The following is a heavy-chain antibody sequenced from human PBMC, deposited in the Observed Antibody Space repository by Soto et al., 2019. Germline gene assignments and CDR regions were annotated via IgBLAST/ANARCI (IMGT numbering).Heavy chain of an antibody. V-gene: IGHV3-30*18. Sequence: GGSLRLSCAASGFTFSSYGMHWVRQAPGKGLEWVAVISYDGSNKYYADSVKGRFTISRDNSKNTLYLQMNSLRAEDTAVYYCAKGRYYYGSGSYWAIDYWGQGTLVTVSS. CDR2: ISYDGSNK. CDR1: GFTFSSYG. D-gene: IGHD3-10*01. CDR3: AKGRYYYGSGSYWAIDY. J-gene: IGHJ4*02.